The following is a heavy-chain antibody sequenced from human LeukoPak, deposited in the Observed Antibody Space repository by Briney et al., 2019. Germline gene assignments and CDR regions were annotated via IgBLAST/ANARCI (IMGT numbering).Heavy chain of an antibody. D-gene: IGHD3-9*01. CDR3: ARELGAFYDILTGYSYYFDY. CDR1: GFTFSSYW. J-gene: IGHJ4*02. Sequence: GGSLRLSCAASGFTFSSYWMHWVRQAPGKGLVWVSRINSDGSSTSYADSVKGRFTISRDNAKNTLYLQMNSLRAEDTAVYYCARELGAFYDILTGYSYYFDYWGQGTLVTVSS. V-gene: IGHV3-74*01. CDR2: INSDGSST.